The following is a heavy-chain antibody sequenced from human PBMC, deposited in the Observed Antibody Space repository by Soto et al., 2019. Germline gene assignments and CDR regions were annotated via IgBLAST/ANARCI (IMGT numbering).Heavy chain of an antibody. CDR2: IYYSGST. J-gene: IGHJ4*02. CDR1: GGSISSSSYY. V-gene: IGHV4-39*01. CDR3: ARRASYYGSGSYYLKAFFDY. Sequence: SETLSLTCTVSGGSISSSSYYWGWIRQPPGKGLEWIGSIYYSGSTYYNPSLKSRVTISVDTSKNQFSLKLSSVTAADTAVYYCARRASYYGSGSYYLKAFFDYWGQGTLVTVSS. D-gene: IGHD3-10*01.